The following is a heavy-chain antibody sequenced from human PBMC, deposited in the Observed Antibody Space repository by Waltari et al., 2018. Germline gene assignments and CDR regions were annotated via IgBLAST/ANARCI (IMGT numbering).Heavy chain of an antibody. J-gene: IGHJ4*02. D-gene: IGHD3-16*02. CDR2: IYHSGST. Sequence: QVQLQESGPGLVKPSETLSLTCAVSGYSISSGYYWGWIRQPPGKGLEWLGSIYHSGSTYYNPSLKSRFTISVGTSKNQCSRKLSSLRSEDTAVYYCATPLLGELSLKTGGDRYYFDYWGQGTLVTVSS. V-gene: IGHV4-38-2*01. CDR3: ATPLLGELSLKTGGDRYYFDY. CDR1: GYSISSGYY.